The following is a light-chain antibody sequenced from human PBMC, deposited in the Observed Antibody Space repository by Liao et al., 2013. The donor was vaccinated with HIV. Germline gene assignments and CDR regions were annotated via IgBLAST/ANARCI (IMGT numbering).Light chain of an antibody. CDR1: KLGDKF. V-gene: IGLV3-1*01. Sequence: SYELTQPPSVSVSPGQTASLTCSGDKLGDKFASWYQQKPGQSPVLVIYQDTYRPSGIPERFSGSNSGNTATLTISGTQPTDEADYYCQAWDRNTAIFGGGTKLTVL. J-gene: IGLJ2*01. CDR3: QAWDRNTAI. CDR2: QDT.